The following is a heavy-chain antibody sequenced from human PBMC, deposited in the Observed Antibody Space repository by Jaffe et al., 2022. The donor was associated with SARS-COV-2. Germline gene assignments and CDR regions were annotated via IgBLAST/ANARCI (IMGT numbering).Heavy chain of an antibody. D-gene: IGHD3-10*01. CDR3: AKDQAYGSGSFFDY. CDR1: GFTFTSYA. J-gene: IGHJ4*02. CDR2: ISGSGGAT. Sequence: EVQLVESGGGLVQPGGSLRLSCAASGFTFTSYAMSWVRQAPGKGLEWVSGISGSGGATYFADSVKGRFTISRDNSKNTLYLQMNSLRVEDTAVYHCAKDQAYGSGSFFDYWGQGTLVTVSS. V-gene: IGHV3-23*04.